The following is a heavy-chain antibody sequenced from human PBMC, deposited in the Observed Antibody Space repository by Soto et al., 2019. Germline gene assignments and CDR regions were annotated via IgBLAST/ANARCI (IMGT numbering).Heavy chain of an antibody. CDR1: GFRFADYA. CDR3: AKDRRGYNYGVFDY. J-gene: IGHJ4*02. Sequence: GGSLRLSCAASGFRFADYAMHWVRQVPGKGLEWVSGISWNSANTVYADSVRGRFTVSRDNAKISLYLQMNSLRAEDTAFYYCAKDRRGYNYGVFDYWGQGTLVTVSS. V-gene: IGHV3-9*01. CDR2: ISWNSANT. D-gene: IGHD5-18*01.